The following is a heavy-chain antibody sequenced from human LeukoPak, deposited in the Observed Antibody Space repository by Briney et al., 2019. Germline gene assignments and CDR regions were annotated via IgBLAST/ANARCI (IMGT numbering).Heavy chain of an antibody. V-gene: IGHV1-2*02. CDR3: ARDKVYSSGWYPWYYYYYMDV. CDR1: GYTFTGYY. CDR2: INPNSGGT. J-gene: IGHJ6*03. Sequence: ASVKVSCKASGYTFTGYYMHWVRQGPGQGLEWMGWINPNSGGTNYAQKFQGRVTMTRDTSISTAYMELSRLRSDDTAVYYCARDKVYSSGWYPWYYYYYMDVWGKGTTVTVSS. D-gene: IGHD6-19*01.